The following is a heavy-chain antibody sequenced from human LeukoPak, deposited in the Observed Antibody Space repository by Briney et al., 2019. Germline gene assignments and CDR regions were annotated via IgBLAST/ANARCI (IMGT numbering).Heavy chain of an antibody. CDR2: INSDGSST. Sequence: GGSLRLSCAASGFTFSIYWMHWVRQAPGKGLVWVSRINSDGSSTNYADSVKGRFTISRDNAKNTRYLQMNSLRAEDTAVYYCTRAQESMFDTWGQGTLVTVSS. CDR1: GFTFSIYW. J-gene: IGHJ5*02. D-gene: IGHD3-10*01. V-gene: IGHV3-74*01. CDR3: TRAQESMFDT.